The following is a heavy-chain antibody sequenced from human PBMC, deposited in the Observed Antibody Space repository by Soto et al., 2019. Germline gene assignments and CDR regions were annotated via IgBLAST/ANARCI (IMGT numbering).Heavy chain of an antibody. CDR2: IYYSGST. J-gene: IGHJ4*02. CDR1: GGSISSSSYY. V-gene: IGHV4-39*01. Sequence: SAALSLTCTVSGGSISSSSYYWGWIRQPPGKGLEWIGSIYYSGSTYYNPSLKSRVTISVDTSKNQFSLKLSSVTAADTAVYYCARLGVAGLKISDSWGQGTLVTVSS. CDR3: ARLGVAGLKISDS. D-gene: IGHD6-19*01.